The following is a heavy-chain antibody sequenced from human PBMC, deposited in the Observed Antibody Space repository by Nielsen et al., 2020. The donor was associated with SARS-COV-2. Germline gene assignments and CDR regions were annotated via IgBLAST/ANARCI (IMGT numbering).Heavy chain of an antibody. CDR1: GFTFSSYD. J-gene: IGHJ2*01. D-gene: IGHD7-27*01. V-gene: IGHV3-13*04. Sequence: GESLKISCAASGFTFSSYDMHWVRQATGKGLEWVSAIGTAGDTYYPGSVKGRFTISRENAKNSLYLQMNSLRAGDTAVYYCARVSLTVPDWWYFDLWGHGTLVTVSS. CDR2: IGTAGDT. CDR3: ARVSLTVPDWWYFDL.